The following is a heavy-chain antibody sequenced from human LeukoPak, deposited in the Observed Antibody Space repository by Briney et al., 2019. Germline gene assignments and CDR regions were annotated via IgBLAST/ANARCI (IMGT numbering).Heavy chain of an antibody. J-gene: IGHJ4*02. V-gene: IGHV3-21*01. Sequence: PGGSLRLSCAASGFTFSSYSMNWVRQAPGKGLEWVSSISSSSSYIYYADSVKGRFTISRDNAKNSLYLQMNSLRAEDTAMYYCARDFNSGSYYFDYWGQGTLVTVSS. CDR1: GFTFSSYS. D-gene: IGHD1-26*01. CDR2: ISSSSSYI. CDR3: ARDFNSGSYYFDY.